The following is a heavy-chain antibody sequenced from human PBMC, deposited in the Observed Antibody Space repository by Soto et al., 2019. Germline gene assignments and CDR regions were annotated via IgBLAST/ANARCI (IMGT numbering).Heavy chain of an antibody. J-gene: IGHJ6*02. CDR3: AKDVELERPYGMDV. D-gene: IGHD1-1*01. CDR1: GDSVSSHSST. V-gene: IGHV6-1*01. Sequence: PSQTLSLTCDISGDSVSSHSSTWNWIRQSPSRGLEWLGRTYYRSKWYNGYAVSLKSRITISPDTSNNQLSLQLNSVTPDDTAVYYCAKDVELERPYGMDVWGQGTTVTVSS. CDR2: TYYRSKWYN.